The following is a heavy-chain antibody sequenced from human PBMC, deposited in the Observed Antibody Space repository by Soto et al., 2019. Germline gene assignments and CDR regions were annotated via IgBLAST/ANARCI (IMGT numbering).Heavy chain of an antibody. CDR3: AKDLTPSPQGSTVTENAMKYNWFDP. CDR2: ISGSGGST. CDR1: GFTFSSYA. D-gene: IGHD4-17*01. J-gene: IGHJ5*02. Sequence: PGGPLRLSCAASGFTFSSYAMSWVRQAPGKGLEWVSAISGSGGSTYYADSVKGRFTISRDNSKNTLYLQMNSLRAEDTAVYYCAKDLTPSPQGSTVTENAMKYNWFDPWGQGTLVTVSS. V-gene: IGHV3-23*01.